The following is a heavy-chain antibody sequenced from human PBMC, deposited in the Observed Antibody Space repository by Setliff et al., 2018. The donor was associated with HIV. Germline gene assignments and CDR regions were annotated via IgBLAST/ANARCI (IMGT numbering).Heavy chain of an antibody. CDR2: IYSGSST. D-gene: IGHD6-13*01. V-gene: IGHV3-66*01. CDR1: GFTVSGNY. Sequence: SLRLSCAASGFTVSGNYMNWVRQAPGKGLEWVSVIYSGSSTYYADSVKGRFTISRENSKNTLYLQMNSLRAEDTAVYYCARATYSSSWYKGLGAFDIWVQGTMVTVSS. CDR3: ARATYSSSWYKGLGAFDI. J-gene: IGHJ3*02.